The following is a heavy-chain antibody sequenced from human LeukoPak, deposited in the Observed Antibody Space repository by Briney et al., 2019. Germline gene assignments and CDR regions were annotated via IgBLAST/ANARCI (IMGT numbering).Heavy chain of an antibody. CDR1: GGTFSSYA. V-gene: IGHV1-69*13. CDR3: AKGTYDSSGYYQH. Sequence: SVKVSCKASGGTFSSYAISWVRQAPGQGLEWMGGIIPIFGTANYAQKFQGRVTITADESTSTAYMELSSLRSEDTAVYYCAKGTYDSSGYYQHWGQGTLVTVSS. J-gene: IGHJ1*01. D-gene: IGHD3-22*01. CDR2: IIPIFGTA.